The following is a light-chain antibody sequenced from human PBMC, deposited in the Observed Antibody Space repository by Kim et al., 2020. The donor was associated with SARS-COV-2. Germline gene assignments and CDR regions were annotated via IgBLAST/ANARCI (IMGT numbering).Light chain of an antibody. J-gene: IGLJ1*01. V-gene: IGLV3-1*01. Sequence: SSSLPPPPSLSFSPCPTASLPCSGDKLGDRFVAWYQQKPGQSPVLVMYQDYKRPSGIPERFSGSNSGNTATLTISGTQAMDEADYFCQAWDSTFYVFGTGTKVTVL. CDR1: KLGDRF. CDR3: QAWDSTFYV. CDR2: QDY.